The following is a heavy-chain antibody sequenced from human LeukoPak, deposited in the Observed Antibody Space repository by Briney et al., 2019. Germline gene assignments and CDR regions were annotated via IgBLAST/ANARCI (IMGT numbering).Heavy chain of an antibody. J-gene: IGHJ6*02. CDR3: ARGHSIAAAGPIYYYYGMDV. CDR1: GYTFTCYG. CDR2: INTNTGNP. Sequence: GASVKVSCKASGYTFTCYGISWVRQAPRQGLEWMGWINTNTGNPTYAQGFTGRFVFSLDTSVSTAYLQISSLKAEDTAVYYCARGHSIAAAGPIYYYYGMDVWGQGTTVTVSS. V-gene: IGHV7-4-1*02. D-gene: IGHD6-13*01.